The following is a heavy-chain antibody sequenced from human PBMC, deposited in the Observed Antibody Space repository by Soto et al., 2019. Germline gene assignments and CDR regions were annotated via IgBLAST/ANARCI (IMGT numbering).Heavy chain of an antibody. CDR3: ARETAAAGMNWFDP. V-gene: IGHV4-59*01. J-gene: IGHJ5*02. D-gene: IGHD6-13*01. Sequence: SETLSLTCTVSGGSISSYYWSWIRQPPGKGLEWIGYIYYSGSTNYNPSLKSRVTISVDTSKNQFSPKLSSVTAADTAVYYCARETAAAGMNWFDPWGQGTLVTVSS. CDR2: IYYSGST. CDR1: GGSISSYY.